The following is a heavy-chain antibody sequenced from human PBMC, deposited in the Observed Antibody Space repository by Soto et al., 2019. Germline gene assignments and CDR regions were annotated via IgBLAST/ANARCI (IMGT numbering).Heavy chain of an antibody. CDR1: GGTFISYA. CDR2: IITIFGTA. CDR3: ARGGYSSGWYVGVPRS. J-gene: IGHJ5*02. V-gene: IGHV1-69*06. D-gene: IGHD6-19*01. Sequence: QVQLVQSGAEVKKPGSSVKVSCKASGGTFISYAISWVRQAPGQGLEWMGGIITIFGTAKYAQKFQGRVTITADKSTSTDYMELSSLRSEDTAVYYCARGGYSSGWYVGVPRSWGQGTLVNVSS.